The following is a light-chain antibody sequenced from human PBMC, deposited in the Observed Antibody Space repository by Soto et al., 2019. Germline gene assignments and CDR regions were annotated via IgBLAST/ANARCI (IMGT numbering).Light chain of an antibody. J-gene: IGKJ1*01. V-gene: IGKV3-11*01. CDR3: HQYNKWPPIT. CDR1: QSVSSY. CDR2: DAY. Sequence: EIVLTQSPATLSLSPGERATLSCRASQSVSSYLAWYQQKPGQAPRLLIYDAYNRATGIPPRFSGSGSGTDFTLTISSLEPEDSAVYYCHQYNKWPPITFGQGTKVDIK.